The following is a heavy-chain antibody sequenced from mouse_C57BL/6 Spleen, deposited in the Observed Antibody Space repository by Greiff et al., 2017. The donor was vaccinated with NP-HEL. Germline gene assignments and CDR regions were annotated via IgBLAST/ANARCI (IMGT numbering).Heavy chain of an antibody. CDR1: GFSLTSYG. D-gene: IGHD2-4*01. V-gene: IGHV2-2*01. Sequence: VKLEESGPGLVQPSQSLSITCTVSGFSLTSYGVHWVRQSPGKGLEWLGVIWSGGSTDYNAAFISRLSISKDNTKSQVFFKMNSLQADDTAIYYCARKGLRRDYARDYWGQGTSVTVSS. CDR2: IWSGGST. J-gene: IGHJ4*01. CDR3: ARKGLRRDYARDY.